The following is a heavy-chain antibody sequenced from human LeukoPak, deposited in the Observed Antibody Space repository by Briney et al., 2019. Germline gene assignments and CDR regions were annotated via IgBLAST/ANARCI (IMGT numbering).Heavy chain of an antibody. CDR1: GGIFSSYA. V-gene: IGHV1-69*06. CDR2: IIPIFGSA. CDR3: AKGSRLREGGSYRF. D-gene: IGHD3-16*02. J-gene: IGHJ4*02. Sequence: SVNVSCTASGGIFSSYAINWVRQAPGQGLEWMGRIIPIFGSANYAQKFQGRVTITADKSTRTAYMELSSLRSEDTALYYCAKGSRLREGGSYRFWGQGTLVTVSS.